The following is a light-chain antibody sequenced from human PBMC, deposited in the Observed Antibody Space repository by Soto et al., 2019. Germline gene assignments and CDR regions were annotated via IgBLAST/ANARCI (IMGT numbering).Light chain of an antibody. J-gene: IGLJ3*02. CDR1: SSNIGNNY. V-gene: IGLV1-51*01. CDR3: GTWDSSLSAGV. Sequence: QSVLTQPPSVSAAPGQKVTISCAGSSSNIGNNYVSWYQQLPGTAPKLLIYDNNQRPSGIPDRCSGSKSGTSATLGITGLQTGYEADYYCGTWDSSLSAGVFGGGTKVNVL. CDR2: DNN.